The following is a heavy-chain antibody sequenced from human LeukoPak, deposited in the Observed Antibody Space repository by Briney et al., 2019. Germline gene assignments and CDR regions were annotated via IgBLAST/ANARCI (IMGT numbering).Heavy chain of an antibody. J-gene: IGHJ4*02. Sequence: ASVKVSCKASGYTFTSYYMHWVRQAPGQGLEWMGIINPSGGSTSYAQKFQGRVTMTRDTSTSTVYMELSSLRSEDTAVYYCARDPSSWFGELSPIFDYWGQGTLVTVSS. CDR3: ARDPSSWFGELSPIFDY. D-gene: IGHD3-10*01. CDR1: GYTFTSYY. CDR2: INPSGGST. V-gene: IGHV1-46*01.